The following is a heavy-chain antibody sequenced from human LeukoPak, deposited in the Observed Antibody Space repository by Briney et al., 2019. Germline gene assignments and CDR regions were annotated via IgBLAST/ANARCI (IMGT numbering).Heavy chain of an antibody. Sequence: GGALRLSCAVSGLTFSRYAMSWVRQAPGKGLEWVSAISESGSGTYYADSVKGRFTISRDNSKNTLYLQMNSLRAEDTAVYYCATFYGSGSLYFDCWGHGTQVTVSS. J-gene: IGHJ4*01. V-gene: IGHV3-23*01. CDR3: ATFYGSGSLYFDC. CDR2: ISESGSGT. D-gene: IGHD3-10*01. CDR1: GLTFSRYA.